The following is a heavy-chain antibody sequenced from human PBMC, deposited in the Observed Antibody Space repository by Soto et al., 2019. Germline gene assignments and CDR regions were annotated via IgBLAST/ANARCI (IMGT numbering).Heavy chain of an antibody. CDR3: AKGRHGSGSSDY. J-gene: IGHJ4*02. CDR2: MNPNSGNT. V-gene: IGHV1-8*01. D-gene: IGHD3-10*01. CDR1: GYTFTSYD. Sequence: GASVKVSCKASGYTFTSYDINWVRQATGQGLEWMGWMNPNSGNTGYAQKFQGRVTMTRNTSISTAYMELSSLRSEDTAVYYCAKGRHGSGSSDYWGQGTLVTVSS.